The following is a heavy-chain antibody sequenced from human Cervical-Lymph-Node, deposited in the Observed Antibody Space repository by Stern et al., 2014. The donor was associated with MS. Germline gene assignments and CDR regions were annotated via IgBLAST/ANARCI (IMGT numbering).Heavy chain of an antibody. CDR1: GGTFSSYA. CDR3: ASDYYDSSGYAKWYFDL. J-gene: IGHJ2*01. CDR2: IIPIFGTA. Sequence: QVQLVQSGAEVKKPGSSVKVSCNASGGTFSSYAISWVRQAPGQGLEWMGGIIPIFGTANYAQKFQGRVTITADESTSTAYMELSSLRSEDTAVYYCASDYYDSSGYAKWYFDLWGRGTLVTVSS. D-gene: IGHD3-22*01. V-gene: IGHV1-69*01.